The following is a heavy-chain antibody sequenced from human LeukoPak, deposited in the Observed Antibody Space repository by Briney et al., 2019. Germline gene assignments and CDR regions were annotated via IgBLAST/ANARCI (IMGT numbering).Heavy chain of an antibody. D-gene: IGHD4-17*01. V-gene: IGHV4-31*03. CDR2: IYYSGNT. CDR3: ARGGYGDQGAFDI. J-gene: IGHJ3*02. CDR1: GGSISSGDYY. Sequence: PSQTLSLTCTVSGGSISSGDYYWSWIRQHPGRGLEWIGYIYYSGNTYYNPSLKSRVIISVDTSKNQFSLKLSSVTAADTAVYYCARGGYGDQGAFDIWGQGTMVTVSS.